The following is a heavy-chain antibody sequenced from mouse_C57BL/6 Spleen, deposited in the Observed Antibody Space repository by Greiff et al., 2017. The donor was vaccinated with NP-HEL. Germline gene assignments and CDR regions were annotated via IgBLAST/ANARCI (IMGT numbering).Heavy chain of an antibody. V-gene: IGHV1-82*01. D-gene: IGHD2-4*01. Sequence: VQLQQSGPELVKPGASVKISCKASGYAFSSSWMNWVKQRPGKGLEWIGRIYPGDGDTNYNGKFKGKATLTADKSSSTAYMQLSSLTSEDSAVYFCARNDYDAFAYWGQGTLVTVSA. CDR2: IYPGDGDT. J-gene: IGHJ3*01. CDR3: ARNDYDAFAY. CDR1: GYAFSSSW.